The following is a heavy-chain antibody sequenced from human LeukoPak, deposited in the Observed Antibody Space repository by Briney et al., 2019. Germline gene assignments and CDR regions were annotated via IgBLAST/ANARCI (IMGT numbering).Heavy chain of an antibody. CDR3: ARMSVFWYFDL. J-gene: IGHJ2*01. CDR1: GGSFSDYY. Sequence: SETLSLICAVYGGSFSDYYWSWIRQPPGKGLEWIGSIYYSGNTYYNPSLKSRVTISVDTSNNQFSLTLSSVTAADTAVYYCARMSVFWYFDLWGRGTLVTVSS. CDR2: IYYSGNT. V-gene: IGHV4-34*01.